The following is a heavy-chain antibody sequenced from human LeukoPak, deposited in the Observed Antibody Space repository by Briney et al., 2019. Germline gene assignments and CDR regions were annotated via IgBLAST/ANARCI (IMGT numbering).Heavy chain of an antibody. CDR1: GGSISSGSYY. Sequence: PSETLSLTCTVSGGSISSGSYYWNWIRQPAGTGLEWIGDINHSGSTNYNPSLKSRVTISVDTSKNQFSLKLTSVTAADTAVYYCASQMSYSTSQPLNYFDYWGQGTLVTVSS. CDR2: INHSGST. CDR3: ASQMSYSTSQPLNYFDY. J-gene: IGHJ4*02. V-gene: IGHV4-61*10. D-gene: IGHD6-13*01.